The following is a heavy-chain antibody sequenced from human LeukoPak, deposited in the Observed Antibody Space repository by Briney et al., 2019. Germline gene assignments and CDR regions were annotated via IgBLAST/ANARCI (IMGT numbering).Heavy chain of an antibody. CDR2: INHSGST. J-gene: IGHJ4*02. D-gene: IGHD2-2*01. CDR1: GGSISSSSYY. V-gene: IGHV4-39*01. Sequence: SETLSLTCTVSGGSISSSSYYWGWIRQPPGKGLEWIGEINHSGSTNYNPSLKSRVTISVDTSKNQFSLKLSSVTAADTAVYYCARQVVVVPAAKGYFDYWGQGTLVTVSS. CDR3: ARQVVVVPAAKGYFDY.